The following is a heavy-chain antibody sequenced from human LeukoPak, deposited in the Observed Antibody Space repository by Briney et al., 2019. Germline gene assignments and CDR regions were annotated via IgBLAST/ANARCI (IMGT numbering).Heavy chain of an antibody. Sequence: GGSLRLSCAASGFTFSSYGMSWVRQAPGKGLEWVSAIGGSGDATYYADSVRGRFTISRDNSKNTLNLQMNSLRAEDTAVYYCASQSGSYFHDAFDIWGQGSMVTVSS. CDR2: IGGSGDAT. J-gene: IGHJ3*02. CDR1: GFTFSSYG. V-gene: IGHV3-23*01. CDR3: ASQSGSYFHDAFDI. D-gene: IGHD1-26*01.